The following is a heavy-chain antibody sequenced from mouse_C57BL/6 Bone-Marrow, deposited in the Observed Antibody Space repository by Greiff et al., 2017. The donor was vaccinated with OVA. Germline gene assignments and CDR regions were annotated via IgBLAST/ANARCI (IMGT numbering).Heavy chain of an antibody. J-gene: IGHJ2*01. V-gene: IGHV5-16*01. Sequence: EVKLMESEGGLVQPGSSMKLSCTASGFTFSDYYMAWVRQVPEKGLEWVANINYDGSSTYYLDSLKSRFIISRDNAKNILYLQMSSLKSEDTATYYCARGRLLPFDYWGQGTTLTVSS. CDR3: ARGRLLPFDY. CDR2: INYDGSST. CDR1: GFTFSDYY. D-gene: IGHD2-3*01.